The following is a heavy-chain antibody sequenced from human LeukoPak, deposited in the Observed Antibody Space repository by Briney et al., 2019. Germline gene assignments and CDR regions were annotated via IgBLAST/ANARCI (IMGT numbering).Heavy chain of an antibody. CDR2: IIPIFGTA. D-gene: IGHD3-22*01. CDR1: GGTFSSYA. CDR3: ARSNYYDSSGYYPY. V-gene: IGHV1-69*05. J-gene: IGHJ4*02. Sequence: SVKVSCKASGGTFSSYAISWVRQAPGQGLEWMGRIIPIFGTANYAQKFQGRVTITTDESTSTAYMELSSLRSEDTAVYYCARSNYYDSSGYYPYWGQGTLVTVSS.